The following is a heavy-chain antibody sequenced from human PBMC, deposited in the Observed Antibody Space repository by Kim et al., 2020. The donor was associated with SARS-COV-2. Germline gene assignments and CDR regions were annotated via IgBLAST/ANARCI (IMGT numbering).Heavy chain of an antibody. V-gene: IGHV3-23*01. Sequence: YYADSVKGRFTISRDNSKNTLYLQMNSLRAEDTAVYYCAKTESSYGDYGYWGQGTLVTVSS. D-gene: IGHD4-17*01. CDR3: AKTESSYGDYGY. J-gene: IGHJ4*02.